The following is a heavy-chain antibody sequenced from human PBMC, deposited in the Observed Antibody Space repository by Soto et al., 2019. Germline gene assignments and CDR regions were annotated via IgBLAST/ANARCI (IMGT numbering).Heavy chain of an antibody. CDR3: ARTYDSSGYYRYYFDY. Sequence: QVQLVQSGAEVKKPGSSVKVSYKASGGTFSSYAISWVRQAPGQGLEWMGGIIPIFGTANYAQKFQGRVTITADKSTSTAYMELSSLRSEDTAVYYCARTYDSSGYYRYYFDYWGQGTLVTVSS. CDR1: GGTFSSYA. J-gene: IGHJ4*02. D-gene: IGHD3-22*01. CDR2: IIPIFGTA. V-gene: IGHV1-69*06.